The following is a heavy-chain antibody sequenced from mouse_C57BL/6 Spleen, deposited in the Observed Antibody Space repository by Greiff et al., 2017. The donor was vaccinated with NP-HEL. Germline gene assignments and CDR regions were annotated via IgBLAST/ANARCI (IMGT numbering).Heavy chain of an antibody. D-gene: IGHD1-1*01. J-gene: IGHJ1*03. V-gene: IGHV1-39*01. Sequence: VQLKQSGPELVKPGASVKISCKASGYSFTDYNMNWVKQSNGKSLEWIGVINPNYGTTSYNQKFKGKATLTVDQSSSTAYMQLNSLTSEDSAVYYCAREDFITTVAPWYFDVWGTGTTVTVSS. CDR2: INPNYGTT. CDR3: AREDFITTVAPWYFDV. CDR1: GYSFTDYN.